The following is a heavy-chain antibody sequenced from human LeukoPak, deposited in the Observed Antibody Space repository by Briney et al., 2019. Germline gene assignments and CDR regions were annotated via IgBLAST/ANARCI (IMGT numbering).Heavy chain of an antibody. D-gene: IGHD1-26*01. CDR2: ISYDGSNK. J-gene: IGHJ4*02. Sequence: GRSLRLSCAASGFTFSGYGMHWVRQAPGKGLEWVAVISYDGSNKYYADSVKGRFTISRDNSKNTLYLQMNSLRAEDTAVYYCAKDRIQIVGAYFDYWGQGTLVTVSS. V-gene: IGHV3-30*18. CDR3: AKDRIQIVGAYFDY. CDR1: GFTFSGYG.